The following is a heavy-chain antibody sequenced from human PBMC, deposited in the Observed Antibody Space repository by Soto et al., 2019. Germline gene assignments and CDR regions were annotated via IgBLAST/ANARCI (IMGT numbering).Heavy chain of an antibody. J-gene: IGHJ4*02. CDR1: GFSFSSDW. Sequence: PGGSLRLSCAASGFSFSSDWMHWFRQAPGKGLVWVSRINADGSNTGCADSVKGRFTISRDNAKNMLYLQVSGLRAEDTAVYYCARWFTYGNFDYFDYWGQGPQVTVSS. CDR3: ARWFTYGNFDYFDY. V-gene: IGHV3-74*01. CDR2: INADGSNT. D-gene: IGHD3-10*01.